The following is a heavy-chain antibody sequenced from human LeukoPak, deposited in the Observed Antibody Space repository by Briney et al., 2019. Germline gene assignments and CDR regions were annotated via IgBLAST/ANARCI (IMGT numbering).Heavy chain of an antibody. Sequence: GGSLRLSCAASGFTFSDYAMSWIRQAPGQGLEWVSYISRSGDTIDYADSVKGRFSISRDKAKNSLYLQMNSLICEDTAVYYWAGYPWNSGVVYWGRGTLVTVSS. V-gene: IGHV3-11*01. CDR2: ISRSGDTI. D-gene: IGHD1-7*01. J-gene: IGHJ4*02. CDR1: GFTFSDYA. CDR3: AGYPWNSGVVY.